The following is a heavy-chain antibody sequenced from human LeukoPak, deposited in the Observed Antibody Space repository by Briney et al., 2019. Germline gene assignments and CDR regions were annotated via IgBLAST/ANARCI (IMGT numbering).Heavy chain of an antibody. D-gene: IGHD2-15*01. Sequence: ASVTLSCKASGYTFTSCDNNWVRHPPGQGLEGMGLMNPHSGNTGYAQKSQGRVTITRNTSISTAYMELSSLRSEDTAVYYCASMGYCSGGSCYPYYYYGMDVWGQGTTVTVSS. J-gene: IGHJ6*02. CDR2: MNPHSGNT. V-gene: IGHV1-8*01. CDR1: GYTFTSCD. CDR3: ASMGYCSGGSCYPYYYYGMDV.